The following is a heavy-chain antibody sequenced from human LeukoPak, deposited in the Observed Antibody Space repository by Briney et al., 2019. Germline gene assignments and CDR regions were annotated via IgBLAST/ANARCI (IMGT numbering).Heavy chain of an antibody. CDR2: INPNSGGT. D-gene: IGHD2-2*01. J-gene: IGHJ5*02. CDR1: GYTFTGYY. V-gene: IGHV1-2*02. CDR3: AREDCSSTSCYGLWFDP. Sequence: ASVKVSCKASGYTFTGYYMHWVRQAPGQGLEWMGWINPNSGGTNYAQKFQGRVTMTRDTSISTAYMELSRLRSDDTAVYYCAREDCSSTSCYGLWFDPWGQGTLVTVSS.